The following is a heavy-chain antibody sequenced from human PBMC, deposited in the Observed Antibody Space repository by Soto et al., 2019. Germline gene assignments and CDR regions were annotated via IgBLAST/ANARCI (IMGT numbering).Heavy chain of an antibody. D-gene: IGHD4-17*01. V-gene: IGHV3-30-3*01. CDR3: AREGDTVTTSRYFQH. CDR1: GFTFSSYA. CDR2: ISYDGSNK. J-gene: IGHJ1*01. Sequence: QVQLVESGGGVVQPGRSLRLSCAASGFTFSSYAMHWVRQAPGKGLEWVAVISYDGSNKYYADSVKGRFTISRDNSKNTLYLQMNSLRAEDTAVYYCAREGDTVTTSRYFQHWGQGTLVTVSS.